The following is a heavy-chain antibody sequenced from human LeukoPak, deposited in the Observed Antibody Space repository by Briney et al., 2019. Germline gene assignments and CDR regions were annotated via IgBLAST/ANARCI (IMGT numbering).Heavy chain of an antibody. CDR3: AKGGYDSSGYSYHFDY. V-gene: IGHV3-21*01. J-gene: IGHJ4*02. D-gene: IGHD3-22*01. Sequence: GGSLRLSCAASGFTFSVYSMNWVRQAPGKGLEWVSSISSSSSYVYYADSVKGRFTISRDNSKNTLYLQMNSLRAEDTAVYYCAKGGYDSSGYSYHFDYWGQGTLVTVSS. CDR2: ISSSSSYV. CDR1: GFTFSVYS.